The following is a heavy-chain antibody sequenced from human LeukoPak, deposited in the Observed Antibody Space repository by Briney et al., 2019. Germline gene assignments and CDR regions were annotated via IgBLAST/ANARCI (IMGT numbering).Heavy chain of an antibody. CDR2: INPNSGGT. Sequence: VKVSCKASGYTFTGYYMHWVRQAPGQGLEWMGWINPNSGGTNYAQKFQGRVTMTRDTSISTAYMELSRLRSDDTAVYYCARDSLNHDAFDIWGQGTMVTVSS. J-gene: IGHJ3*02. CDR1: GYTFTGYY. CDR3: ARDSLNHDAFDI. V-gene: IGHV1-2*02.